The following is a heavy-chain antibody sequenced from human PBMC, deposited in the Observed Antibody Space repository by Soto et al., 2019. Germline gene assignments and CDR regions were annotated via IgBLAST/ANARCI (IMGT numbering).Heavy chain of an antibody. CDR3: AREGILFSGVIVLCGMDV. CDR2: INPSSGNT. CDR1: GYSFTRHD. V-gene: IGHV1-8*01. J-gene: IGHJ6*02. D-gene: IGHD3-3*01. Sequence: QVQLVQSGAEVKKPGASVKVSCKASGYSFTRHDINWVRQAPGQGLEWRGWINPSSGNTGYAQRFLGRLTMTTDTSTSTAYMELSGLKSEDTAIYYCAREGILFSGVIVLCGMDVWGQGTTVTVPS.